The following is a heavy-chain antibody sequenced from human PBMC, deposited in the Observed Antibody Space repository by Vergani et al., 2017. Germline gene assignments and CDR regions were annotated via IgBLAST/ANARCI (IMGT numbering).Heavy chain of an antibody. CDR2: ISYDGSNK. CDR1: GFTFSSYG. J-gene: IGHJ4*02. CDR3: AKGAVAGDY. Sequence: QVQLVESGGGVVQPGRSLRLSCAASGFTFSSYGMHWVRQAPGKGLEWVAVISYDGSNKYYADSVKGRFTISRDNSKNTLYLQMNSLRAEETAVYYCAKGAVAGDYWGQGTLVTVSS. D-gene: IGHD6-19*01. V-gene: IGHV3-30*18.